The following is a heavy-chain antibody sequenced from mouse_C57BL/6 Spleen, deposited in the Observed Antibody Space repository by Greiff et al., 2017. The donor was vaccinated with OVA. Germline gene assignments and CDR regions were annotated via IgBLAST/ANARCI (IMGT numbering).Heavy chain of an antibody. D-gene: IGHD1-1*01. V-gene: IGHV1-80*01. CDR2: IYPGDGDT. CDR3: ARSHYYGSSFPWFAY. J-gene: IGHJ3*01. Sequence: VQVVESGAELVKPGASVKISCKASGYAFSSYWMNWVKQRPGKGLEWIGQIYPGDGDTNYNGKFKGKATLTADKSSSTAYMQLSSLTSEDSAVYFCARSHYYGSSFPWFAYWGQGTLVTVSA. CDR1: GYAFSSYW.